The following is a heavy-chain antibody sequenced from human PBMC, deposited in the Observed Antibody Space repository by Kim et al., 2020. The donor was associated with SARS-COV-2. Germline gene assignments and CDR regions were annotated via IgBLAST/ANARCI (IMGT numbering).Heavy chain of an antibody. J-gene: IGHJ3*02. D-gene: IGHD1-26*01. CDR2: ISGSGGST. CDR3: AKARGRELLRAGAFDI. V-gene: IGHV3-23*01. Sequence: GGSLRLSCAASGFTFSSYAMSWVRQAPGKGLEWVSAISGSGGSTYYADSVKGRFTISRDNSKNTLYLQMNSLRAEDTAVYYCAKARGRELLRAGAFDIWGQGTMVTVSS. CDR1: GFTFSSYA.